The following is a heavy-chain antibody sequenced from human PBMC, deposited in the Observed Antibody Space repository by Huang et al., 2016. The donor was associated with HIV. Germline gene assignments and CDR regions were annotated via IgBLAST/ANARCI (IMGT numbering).Heavy chain of an antibody. CDR3: ARDHHDVWRGYRRMYFFDH. CDR2: IYYRGST. V-gene: IGHV4-59*11. CDR1: GGSISTHY. Sequence: QVQLQESGPGLVKPSETLSLTCTVSGGSISTHYWRWVRQPPGKGLEWIGRIYYRGSTNYSPSRKSRVTIVLDTSKNQFSRRVNSVTAADTAMYYCARDHHDVWRGYRRMYFFDHWGQGTLVTVSS. J-gene: IGHJ4*02. D-gene: IGHD3-3*01.